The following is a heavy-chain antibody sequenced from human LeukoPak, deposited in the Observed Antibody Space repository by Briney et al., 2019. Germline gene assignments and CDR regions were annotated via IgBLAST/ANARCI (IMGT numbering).Heavy chain of an antibody. J-gene: IGHJ3*02. CDR1: GGTFSSYA. CDR3: ASYNHPYYDFWSGYQDAFDI. D-gene: IGHD3-3*01. V-gene: IGHV1-69*05. CDR2: IIPIFGTA. Sequence: SVKVSCKASGGTFSSYAISWVRQAPGQGLEWMGGIIPIFGTANYAQKFQGRVTITTDESTSTAYMELSSLRSEDTAVYYCASYNHPYYDFWSGYQDAFDIWGQGTMVTVSS.